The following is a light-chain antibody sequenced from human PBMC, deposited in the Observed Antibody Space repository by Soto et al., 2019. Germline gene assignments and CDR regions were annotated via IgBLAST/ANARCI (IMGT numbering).Light chain of an antibody. CDR1: QSLVYSCGNTY. CDR3: QQYASSLLT. Sequence: DVVMTQSPLSLPVILGQPASVSCRSSQSLVYSCGNTYLNYFQERPGQSPRRLIYEGSDCDSGVPDRFRGSGSGTDFTLTISRVEPEDFAVYFCQQYASSLLTFGGGTKVDIK. CDR2: EGS. J-gene: IGKJ4*01. V-gene: IGKV2D-30*01.